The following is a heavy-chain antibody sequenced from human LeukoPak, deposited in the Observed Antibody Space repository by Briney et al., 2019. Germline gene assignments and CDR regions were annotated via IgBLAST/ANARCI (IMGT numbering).Heavy chain of an antibody. CDR2: IYTSGST. D-gene: IGHD3-22*01. CDR3: ARGAAGDYYDSSAPADY. Sequence: SETLSLTCTVSGGSISSGSYYWSWIRQPAGKGLEWIGRIYTSGSTNYNPSLKSRVTISVDTSKNQFSLKLSSVTAADTAVYYCARGAAGDYYDSSAPADYWGQGTLVTVSS. CDR1: GGSISSGSYY. J-gene: IGHJ4*02. V-gene: IGHV4-61*02.